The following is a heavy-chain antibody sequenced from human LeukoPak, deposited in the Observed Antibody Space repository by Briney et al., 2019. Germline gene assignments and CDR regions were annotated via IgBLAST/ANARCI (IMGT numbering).Heavy chain of an antibody. CDR3: AKDQLPAAISAFDY. Sequence: GGSLRLSCAASGFTFSSYGMHWVRQAPGKGLEWVAVISYDGSNKYYADSVKGRFTISRDNSKNTLYLQMNSLRAEDTAVYYCAKDQLPAAISAFDYWGQGTLVTVSS. V-gene: IGHV3-30*18. CDR2: ISYDGSNK. J-gene: IGHJ4*02. CDR1: GFTFSSYG. D-gene: IGHD2-2*02.